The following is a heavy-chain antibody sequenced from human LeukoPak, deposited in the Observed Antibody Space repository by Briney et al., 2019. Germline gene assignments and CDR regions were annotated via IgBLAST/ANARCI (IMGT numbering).Heavy chain of an antibody. CDR3: ARDHYNILTGYFSY. V-gene: IGHV3-21*01. J-gene: IGHJ4*02. D-gene: IGHD3-9*01. CDR1: GFTLSGYG. Sequence: PGGSLRLSCAASGFTLSGYGMHWVRQAPGKGLEWVSSINPSSNYIYYTDSVKGRFTVSRDNAKNSLFLQMNSLRAEDTAVYYCARDHYNILTGYFSYWGQGTLVAVSS. CDR2: INPSSNYI.